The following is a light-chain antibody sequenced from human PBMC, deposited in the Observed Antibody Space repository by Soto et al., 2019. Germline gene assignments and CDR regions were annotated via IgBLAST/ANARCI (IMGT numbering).Light chain of an antibody. CDR2: RAS. V-gene: IGKV1-33*01. Sequence: DIQMTQSPSSLSPSVGDRVTITCQASRDISNYLNWYKQKPGKAPQLLIFRASNLEAGVPSRFSGSGSGTDFTFTISSLQPEDIATYYCQQYDRLPVTFGPGTKVDIK. CDR3: QQYDRLPVT. J-gene: IGKJ3*01. CDR1: RDISNY.